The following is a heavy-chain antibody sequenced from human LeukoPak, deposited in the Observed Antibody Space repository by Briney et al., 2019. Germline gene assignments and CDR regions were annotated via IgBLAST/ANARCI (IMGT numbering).Heavy chain of an antibody. CDR2: IYYSGST. CDR1: GGSISSSSYY. V-gene: IGHV4-39*07. J-gene: IGHJ4*02. CDR3: ARGGYYGSGSLINY. Sequence: TPSETLSLTCTVSGGSISSSSYYWGWIRQPPGKGLEWIGSIYYSGSTYSNPSLKSRVTISVDTSKNQFSLKLSSVTAADTAVYYCARGGYYGSGSLINYWGQGTLVTVSS. D-gene: IGHD3-10*01.